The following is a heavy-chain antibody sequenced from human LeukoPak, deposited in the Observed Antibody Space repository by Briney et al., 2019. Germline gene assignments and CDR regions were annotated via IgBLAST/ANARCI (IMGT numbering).Heavy chain of an antibody. Sequence: ASVKVSCKASGYTFTSYGISWVRQAPGRGLEWMGWISAYNGNTNYAQKFQGRVTMTRDTSISTAYMELSRLRSDDTAVYYCARSDRSSRFDYWGQGTLVTVSS. CDR1: GYTFTSYG. CDR2: ISAYNGNT. CDR3: ARSDRSSRFDY. J-gene: IGHJ4*02. V-gene: IGHV1-18*01. D-gene: IGHD6-13*01.